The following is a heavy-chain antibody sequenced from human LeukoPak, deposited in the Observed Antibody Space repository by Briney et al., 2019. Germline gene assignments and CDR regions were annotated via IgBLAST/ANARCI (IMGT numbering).Heavy chain of an antibody. CDR2: VSYDGSDK. D-gene: IGHD6-13*01. CDR1: GFTFSSYA. CDR3: ARVRGDSSSWYDAFDI. V-gene: IGHV3-30-3*01. J-gene: IGHJ3*02. Sequence: PGRSLRLSCAASGFTFSSYAMHWVRQAPGKGLEWVAVVSYDGSDKYYADSVKGRFTISRDNSKNTLYLQMNSLRAEDTAVYYCARVRGDSSSWYDAFDIWGQGTMVTVSS.